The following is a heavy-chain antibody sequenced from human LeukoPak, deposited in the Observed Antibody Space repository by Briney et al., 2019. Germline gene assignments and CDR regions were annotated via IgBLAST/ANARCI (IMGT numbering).Heavy chain of an antibody. Sequence: ASVKVSCKAPGDTFSRYAISWVRQAPGQGLKWMGGIIPILGTANYAQKFEGRVTITTDESTSAAHMELSSLRSEDSAVYYCGRSAGPVVVPAAIGASGYYYYMDVWDKGTTVTVSS. D-gene: IGHD2-2*02. CDR2: IIPILGTA. CDR3: GRSAGPVVVPAAIGASGYYYYMDV. CDR1: GDTFSRYA. J-gene: IGHJ6*03. V-gene: IGHV1-69*05.